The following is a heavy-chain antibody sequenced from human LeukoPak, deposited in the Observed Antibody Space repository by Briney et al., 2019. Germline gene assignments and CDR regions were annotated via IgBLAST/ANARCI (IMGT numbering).Heavy chain of an antibody. D-gene: IGHD1-26*01. CDR2: INHSGST. V-gene: IGHV4-34*01. J-gene: IGHJ4*02. Sequence: PSETLSLTCAVYGGSFSGYYWSWIRQPPGKGLEWIGEINHSGSTNYNPSLKSRVTISVDTSKNQFSLKLSSVTAADTAVYYCARPRPEWELLQYFDYWGQGTLVTVSS. CDR3: ARPRPEWELLQYFDY. CDR1: GGSFSGYY.